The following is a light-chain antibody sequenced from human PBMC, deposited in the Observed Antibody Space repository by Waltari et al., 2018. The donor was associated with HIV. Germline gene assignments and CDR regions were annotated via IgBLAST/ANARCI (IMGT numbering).Light chain of an antibody. V-gene: IGLV3-9*01. CDR1: NIGSKN. Sequence: SYELTQPLSVSVALGQTARITCGGNNIGSKNVHWYQQKPGQAPVLVIYRDSNRPSGIPERFSGSKSGNTASLTISGLQAEDEADYYCSSYTSSSTLVVFGGGTKLTVL. J-gene: IGLJ2*01. CDR3: SSYTSSSTLVV. CDR2: RDS.